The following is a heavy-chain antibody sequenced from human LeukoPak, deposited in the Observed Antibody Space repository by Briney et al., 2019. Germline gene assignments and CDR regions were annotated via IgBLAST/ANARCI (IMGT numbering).Heavy chain of an antibody. Sequence: SETLSLTCTVSGGSISSSSYYWGWIRQPPGKRLEWSGSIYYSGSTYYNPSLKSRVTISVDTSKNQFSLKLSSVTAADTAVYYCARRDNYYDSSGRPFDPWGQGTLVTVSS. CDR2: IYYSGST. V-gene: IGHV4-39*01. CDR1: GGSISSSSYY. J-gene: IGHJ5*02. CDR3: ARRDNYYDSSGRPFDP. D-gene: IGHD3-22*01.